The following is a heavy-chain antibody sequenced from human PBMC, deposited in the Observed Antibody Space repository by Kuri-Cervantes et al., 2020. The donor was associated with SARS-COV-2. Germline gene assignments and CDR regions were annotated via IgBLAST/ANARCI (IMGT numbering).Heavy chain of an antibody. CDR3: ANALLYSSRHEKGLDY. Sequence: SETLSLTCTVSGGSISSYYWGWIRQPPGKGLEWIGSIYYSGSTYYNPSLKSRVTISVDTSKNQFSLKLSSVTAADTAVYYCANALLYSSRHEKGLDYWGQGTLVTVSS. V-gene: IGHV4-39*07. CDR1: GGSISSYY. CDR2: IYYSGST. J-gene: IGHJ4*02. D-gene: IGHD6-13*01.